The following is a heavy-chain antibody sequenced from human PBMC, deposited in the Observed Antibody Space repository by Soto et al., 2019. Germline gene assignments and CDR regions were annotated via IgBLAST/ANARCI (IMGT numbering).Heavy chain of an antibody. Sequence: QVQLVESGGDLVQPGRSLRLSCAASGLTFSTSIMHWVRQTPDKGLEWIAVISGDATSKIYTDSRKGRFIISRDNSKNTLYLEMNSRTAEDTAVYYCAREEDSSGHAGTFQHWGQGTLVTVSA. CDR1: GLTFSTSI. J-gene: IGHJ1*01. CDR2: ISGDATSK. CDR3: AREEDSSGHAGTFQH. V-gene: IGHV3-30-3*01. D-gene: IGHD3-22*01.